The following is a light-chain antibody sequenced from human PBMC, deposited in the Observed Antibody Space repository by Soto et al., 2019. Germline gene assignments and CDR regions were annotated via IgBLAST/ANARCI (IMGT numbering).Light chain of an antibody. V-gene: IGKV3-15*01. CDR2: DIS. J-gene: IGKJ1*01. Sequence: EVVMTQSPATLSVSPVEIATLSCRASQTVSRNLAWYQQRPGQAPRLLIYDISNRAAGVPARFSGSGSGTEFTLTISSLQSEDFAVYYCQQYNNWPRTFGQGTKVDIK. CDR3: QQYNNWPRT. CDR1: QTVSRN.